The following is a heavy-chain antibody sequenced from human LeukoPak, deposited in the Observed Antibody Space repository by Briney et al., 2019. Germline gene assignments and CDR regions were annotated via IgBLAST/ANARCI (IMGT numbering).Heavy chain of an antibody. CDR3: ASLNWSPGDFDY. Sequence: SETLSLTCTVSRGSVSRSTYYWGWIRQPPGKGLEWIGSIYYSGSTYYNPSLKSRVTISVDTSNNQFSLSLTSVTAADTAVYYCASLNWSPGDFDYWGQGTLVTVSS. CDR1: RGSVSRSTYY. CDR2: IYYSGST. J-gene: IGHJ4*02. V-gene: IGHV4-39*01.